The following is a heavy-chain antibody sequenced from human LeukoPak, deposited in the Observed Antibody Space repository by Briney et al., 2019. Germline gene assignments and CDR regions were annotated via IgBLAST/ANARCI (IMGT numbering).Heavy chain of an antibody. CDR2: ISGSGDST. CDR3: ARRSGIAVAGAFDY. V-gene: IGHV3-23*01. D-gene: IGHD6-19*01. J-gene: IGHJ4*02. CDR1: GFTFSTYG. Sequence: GGTLRLSCVASGFTFSTYGMSWVRQAPGKGLEWVSAISGSGDSTYYADSVKGRFTISRDNSKNTLYLQMNSLRAEDTAVYYCARRSGIAVAGAFDYWGQGTLVTVSS.